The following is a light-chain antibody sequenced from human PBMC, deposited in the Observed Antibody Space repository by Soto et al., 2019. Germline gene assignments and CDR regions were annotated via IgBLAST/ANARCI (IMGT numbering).Light chain of an antibody. CDR3: TACDDSLSGPG. J-gene: IGLJ2*01. Sequence: QSVLTQPPSASGTPGQRVTISCSGSSSNIGSNYVYWYQQFPGTAPKLLIYRNTQRPSGVPDRFSGSKSGTSASLAISGLLSEDEADYYCTACDDSLSGPGFVGGTTLTVL. CDR2: RNT. V-gene: IGLV1-47*01. CDR1: SSNIGSNY.